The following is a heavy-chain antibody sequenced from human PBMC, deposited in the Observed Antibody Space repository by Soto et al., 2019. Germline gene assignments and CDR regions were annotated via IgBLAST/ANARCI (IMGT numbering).Heavy chain of an antibody. Sequence: ASLKVPCKSSGYTFTGYYMHWVRQAPGQGLEWMGWINPNSGGTNYAQKFQGWVTMTRDTSISTAYMELSRLRSDDTAVYYCARASDYYGSGSQPYFDYWGQGTLVNVSS. V-gene: IGHV1-2*04. J-gene: IGHJ4*02. CDR1: GYTFTGYY. CDR2: INPNSGGT. CDR3: ARASDYYGSGSQPYFDY. D-gene: IGHD3-10*01.